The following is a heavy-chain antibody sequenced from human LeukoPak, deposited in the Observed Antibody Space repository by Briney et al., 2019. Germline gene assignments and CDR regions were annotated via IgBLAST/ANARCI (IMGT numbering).Heavy chain of an antibody. CDR3: VTTDLDSSGYFDY. V-gene: IGHV4-4*02. CDR1: GGSISSSNW. J-gene: IGHJ4*02. D-gene: IGHD3-22*01. CDR2: IYHSGST. Sequence: PSETLSLTCAVSGGSISSSNWWSRVRQPPGKGLEWIGEIYHSGSTNYNPSLKSRVTISVDKSKNQFSLKLSSVTAADTAVYYCVTTDLDSSGYFDYWGQGTLVTVSS.